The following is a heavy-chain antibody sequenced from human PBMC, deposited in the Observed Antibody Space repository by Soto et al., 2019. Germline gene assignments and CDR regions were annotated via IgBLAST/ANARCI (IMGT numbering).Heavy chain of an antibody. CDR2: ISSSSSYI. CDR3: ARLYTHIVVAQADNYYYYMYV. CDR1: GFTFSSYS. V-gene: IGHV3-21*01. Sequence: EVQLVESGGGLVKPGGSLRLSCAASGFTFSSYSMNWVRQAPGKGLEWVSSISSSSSYIYYADSVQGRFTISRDNAKNTLYLQVNSLRSEDTAVDSCARLYTHIVVAQADNYYYYMYVWGNRTALIVSS. D-gene: IGHD2-2*01. J-gene: IGHJ6*03.